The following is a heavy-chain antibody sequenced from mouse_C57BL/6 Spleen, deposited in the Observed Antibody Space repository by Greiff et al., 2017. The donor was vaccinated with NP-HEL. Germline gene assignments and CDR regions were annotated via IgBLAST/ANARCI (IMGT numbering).Heavy chain of an antibody. J-gene: IGHJ4*01. Sequence: VQLQQPGAELVKPGASVKLSCKASGYTFTSYWMQWVKQRPGQGLEWIGEIDPSDSYTNYNQKFKGKATLTVDKSSSTAYMQLSSLTSEDSAVYYCARGSNFYAMDYWGQGTSVTVSS. CDR3: ARGSNFYAMDY. CDR2: IDPSDSYT. V-gene: IGHV1-50*01. D-gene: IGHD2-5*01. CDR1: GYTFTSYW.